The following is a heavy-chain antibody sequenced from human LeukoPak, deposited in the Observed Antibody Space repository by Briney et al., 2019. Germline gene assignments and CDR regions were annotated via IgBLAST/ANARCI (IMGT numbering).Heavy chain of an antibody. CDR3: ASSYFGGYFDY. CDR2: INHSGST. Sequence: SETLSLTCAVYGGSFSGYYWSWIRQPPGKGLEWIGEINHSGSTNYNPSLKSRVTISVATSKNQFSLKLTSMTAADTAVYYCASSYFGGYFDYWGQGTLVTVSS. J-gene: IGHJ4*02. CDR1: GGSFSGYY. V-gene: IGHV4-34*01. D-gene: IGHD4-23*01.